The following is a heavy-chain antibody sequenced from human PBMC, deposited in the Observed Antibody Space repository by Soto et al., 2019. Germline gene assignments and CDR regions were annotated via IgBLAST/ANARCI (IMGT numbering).Heavy chain of an antibody. V-gene: IGHV3-48*01. CDR1: GFTFSSYS. J-gene: IGHJ6*02. Sequence: GGSLRLSCAASGFTFSSYSLNWVRQAPGKGLEWVSYISSSSSTIYYADSVKCRFTISRDNAKNTLYLQMNSLRAEDTAVYYCARDNPGNTIFGVVIPLYGMDVWGQGTTVTVSS. CDR3: ARDNPGNTIFGVVIPLYGMDV. CDR2: ISSSSSTI. D-gene: IGHD3-3*01.